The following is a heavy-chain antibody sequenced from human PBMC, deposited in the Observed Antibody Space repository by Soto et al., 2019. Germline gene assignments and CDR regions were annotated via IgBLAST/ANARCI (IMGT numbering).Heavy chain of an antibody. CDR2: IRSKAYGGTT. CDR1: GFTFGDYA. J-gene: IGHJ6*03. CDR3: SIPPRGSVTPARYYYYYMDV. Sequence: GGSLRLSCTASGFTFGDYAMSWFRQAPGKGLEWVGFIRSKAYGGTTEYAASVKGRFTISRDDSKSIAYLQMNSLKTEDTAVYYCSIPPRGSVTPARYYYYYMDVWGKGTTVTVSS. D-gene: IGHD4-4*01. V-gene: IGHV3-49*03.